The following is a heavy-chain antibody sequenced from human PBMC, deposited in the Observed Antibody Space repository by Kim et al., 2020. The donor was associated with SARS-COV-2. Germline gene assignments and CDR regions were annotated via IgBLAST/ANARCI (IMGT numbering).Heavy chain of an antibody. D-gene: IGHD2-21*02. CDR3: ARDAPTGGDYAYAFDI. CDR1: GGSISSGGYY. J-gene: IGHJ3*02. Sequence: SETLSLTCTVSGGSISSGGYYWSWIRQHPGKGLEWIGYIYYSGSTYYNPSLKSRVTISVDTSKNQFSLKLSSVTAADTAVYYCARDAPTGGDYAYAFDIWGQGTMVTVSS. CDR2: IYYSGST. V-gene: IGHV4-31*03.